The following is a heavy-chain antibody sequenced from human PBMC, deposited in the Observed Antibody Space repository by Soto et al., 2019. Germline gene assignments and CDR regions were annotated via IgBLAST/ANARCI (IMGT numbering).Heavy chain of an antibody. CDR2: IYYSGST. V-gene: IGHV4-59*08. CDR1: GGSISSYY. J-gene: IGHJ4*02. Sequence: QVQLQESGPGLVKPSETLSLTCTVSGGSISSYYWSWIRQPPGTGLGLIGYIYYSGSTYYNPSLKSRVTISVGTSKNQFSLKLSSVTAADTAVYSCARPYGSCCDYWGQGTLVTVSS. D-gene: IGHD3-10*01. CDR3: ARPYGSCCDY.